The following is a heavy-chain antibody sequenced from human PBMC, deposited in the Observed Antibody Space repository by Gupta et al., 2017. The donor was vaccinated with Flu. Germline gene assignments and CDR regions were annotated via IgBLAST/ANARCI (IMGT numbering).Heavy chain of an antibody. Sequence: QVQLVQSGGGLVNPGGSLGLSCVASGFTFTDHFMRWVRQAPGRGPEWVAYVTSSGRDVYYADSVKGRFTVTRDNARNSVFLHMHSLRPEDTAIYYCARDRRDLDKGYYYYYMDVWGKGATVTVSS. CDR3: ARDRRDLDKGYYYYYMDV. CDR1: GFTFTDHF. D-gene: IGHD3-9*01. J-gene: IGHJ6*03. CDR2: VTSSGRDV. V-gene: IGHV3-11*01.